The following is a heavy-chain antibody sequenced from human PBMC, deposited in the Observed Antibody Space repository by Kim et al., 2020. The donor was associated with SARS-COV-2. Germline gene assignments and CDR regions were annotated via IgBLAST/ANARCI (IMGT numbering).Heavy chain of an antibody. CDR2: INPNSGGT. Sequence: ASVKVSCKASGYTFTGYYMHWVRQAPGQGLEWMGWINPNSGGTNYAQKFQGRVTMTRDTSISTAYMELSRLRSDDTAVYYCARVWFDSVEWLLYFDYWGQGTLVTVSS. V-gene: IGHV1-2*02. D-gene: IGHD3-3*01. CDR3: ARVWFDSVEWLLYFDY. CDR1: GYTFTGYY. J-gene: IGHJ4*02.